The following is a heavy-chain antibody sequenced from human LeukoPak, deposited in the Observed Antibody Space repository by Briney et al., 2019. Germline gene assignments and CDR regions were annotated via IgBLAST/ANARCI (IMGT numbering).Heavy chain of an antibody. V-gene: IGHV1-8*03. CDR1: VYTFTSYD. CDR2: MNPNSGNT. CDR3: ARASAYGDYGFDP. J-gene: IGHJ5*02. D-gene: IGHD4-17*01. Sequence: ASVKVSCKASVYTFTSYDINWVRQATGQGLEWMGWMNPNSGNTGYAQKFQGRVTITRNTSISTAYMELSSLRSEDTAVYYCARASAYGDYGFDPWGQGTLVAVSS.